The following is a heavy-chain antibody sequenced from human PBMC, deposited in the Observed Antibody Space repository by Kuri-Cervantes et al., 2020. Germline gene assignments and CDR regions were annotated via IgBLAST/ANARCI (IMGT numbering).Heavy chain of an antibody. CDR2: ISSSSSYI. CDR1: GFTFSSYS. D-gene: IGHD3-3*01. V-gene: IGHV3-21*01. CDR3: ARPPLRSYYMDV. Sequence: ETLSLTCAASGFTFSSYSMNWVRQAPGKGLEWVSSISSSSSYIYYADSVKGRFTISRDNAKNSLFLQMNSLRAEDTAIYYCARPPLRSYYMDVWGKGTTVTVSS. J-gene: IGHJ6*03.